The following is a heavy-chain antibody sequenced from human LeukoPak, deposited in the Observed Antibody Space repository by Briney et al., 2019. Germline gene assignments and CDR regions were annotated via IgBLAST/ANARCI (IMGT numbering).Heavy chain of an antibody. CDR2: IWYDGSNK. Sequence: PGGSLRLSCAASGFTSRSYGMHWVRQAPGKGLEWVAVIWYDGSNKYCADSVKGRFTISRDNSKNTLYLEMSSLRAEDTAVYYCARVGSSSSLGFDYWGQGTLVTVSS. CDR1: GFTSRSYG. CDR3: ARVGSSSSLGFDY. J-gene: IGHJ4*02. D-gene: IGHD6-6*01. V-gene: IGHV3-33*01.